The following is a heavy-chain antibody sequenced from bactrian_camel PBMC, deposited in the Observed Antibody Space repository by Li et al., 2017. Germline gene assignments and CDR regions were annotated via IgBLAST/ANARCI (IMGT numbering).Heavy chain of an antibody. Sequence: HVQLVESGGGSVQAGESLRLSCHYSGTTARRLCMGWFRQAPGKEREGVAGIHPSGRTSYAASVQGRFTISKDNGGKTLILQMNNLQPEDTAMYYCATDFNDGRLDYDGACINVGVLGQGTQVTVS. J-gene: IGHJ4*01. D-gene: IGHD4*01. CDR2: IHPSGRT. V-gene: IGHV3S53*01. CDR1: GTTARRLC.